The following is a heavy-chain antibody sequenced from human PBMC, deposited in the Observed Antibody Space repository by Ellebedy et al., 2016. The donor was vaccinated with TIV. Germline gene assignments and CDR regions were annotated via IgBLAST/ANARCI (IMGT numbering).Heavy chain of an antibody. Sequence: GESLKISCAASGFTFSSYSMNWVRQAPGKGLEWVSYISSSSSTIYYADSVKGRFTISRDNAKNSLYLQMNSLRAEDTAVYYCARGRRGYDYWGQGTLVTVSS. CDR2: ISSSSSTI. CDR1: GFTFSSYS. CDR3: ARGRRGYDY. V-gene: IGHV3-48*01. J-gene: IGHJ4*02. D-gene: IGHD5-12*01.